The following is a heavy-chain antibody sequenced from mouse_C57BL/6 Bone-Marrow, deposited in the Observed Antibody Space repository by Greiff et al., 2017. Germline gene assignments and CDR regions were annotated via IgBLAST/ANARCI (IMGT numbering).Heavy chain of an antibody. D-gene: IGHD1-1*01. J-gene: IGHJ1*03. Sequence: VQLQQSGAELVRPGASVKLSCTASGFNIKDDYMHWVKQRPEQGLEWIGWIDPENGDTEYASKFQGKATITADPSSNTAYLQLSSLTSEDTAVYYCTTHTFITTVVAGWYFDVWGTGTTVTVAS. V-gene: IGHV14-4*01. CDR1: GFNIKDDY. CDR2: IDPENGDT. CDR3: TTHTFITTVVAGWYFDV.